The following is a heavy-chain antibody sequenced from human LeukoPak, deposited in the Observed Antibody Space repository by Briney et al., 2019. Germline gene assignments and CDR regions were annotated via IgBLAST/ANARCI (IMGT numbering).Heavy chain of an antibody. Sequence: SETLSLTCTVSGGSISSGNYYWSWIRQHPGKGLEWIGYIHHSGSTYYNPSLKSRVIISVDTSKNQFSLKLNSVTAADTAVYYRARRSGYLYYFDYWGQGTLVTVSS. D-gene: IGHD3-3*01. CDR1: GGSISSGNYY. J-gene: IGHJ4*02. V-gene: IGHV4-31*03. CDR2: IHHSGST. CDR3: ARRSGYLYYFDY.